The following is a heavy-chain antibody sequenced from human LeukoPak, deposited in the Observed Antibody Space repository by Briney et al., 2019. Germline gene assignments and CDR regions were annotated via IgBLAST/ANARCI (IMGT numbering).Heavy chain of an antibody. CDR1: GGTFSNYA. V-gene: IGHV1-69*05. Sequence: SVKVSCKASGGTFSNYAISWVRQAPGKGLEWMGGIITILGTANYAQKFQGRVTISTDESTSTDYMELRSLRSEDTAVYYCARVGYYDSSGYQHDAFDIWGQGTMVTVSS. CDR2: IITILGTA. D-gene: IGHD3-22*01. CDR3: ARVGYYDSSGYQHDAFDI. J-gene: IGHJ3*02.